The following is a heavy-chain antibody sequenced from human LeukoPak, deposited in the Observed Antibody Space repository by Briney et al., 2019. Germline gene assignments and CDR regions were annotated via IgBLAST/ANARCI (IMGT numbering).Heavy chain of an antibody. CDR3: ARQIPQSTVTTLDY. D-gene: IGHD4-17*01. Sequence: SETLSLTCAVYGGSFSGYYWSWIRQPPGKGLEWIGEINHSGSTNYNPSLKSRVTMSVDTSKNHFSLKLSSVTAADTAVYYCARQIPQSTVTTLDYWGQGTLVTVSS. V-gene: IGHV4-34*01. J-gene: IGHJ4*02. CDR2: INHSGST. CDR1: GGSFSGYY.